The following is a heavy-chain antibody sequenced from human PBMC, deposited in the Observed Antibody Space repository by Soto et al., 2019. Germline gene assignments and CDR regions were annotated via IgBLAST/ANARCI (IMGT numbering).Heavy chain of an antibody. CDR3: AREGRGHCSSTSCYWKNVGWFDP. D-gene: IGHD2-2*01. J-gene: IGHJ5*02. CDR1: GGSISSGGYY. CDR2: IFYSGST. V-gene: IGHV4-31*02. Sequence: PSETLSLTCTVSGGSISSGGYYWSWIRQHPGKGLEWIGYIFYSGSTYYNPSLKSRVAISVDTSKNQFSLKLSSVTAADTAVYYCAREGRGHCSSTSCYWKNVGWFDPWGQGTLVTVSS.